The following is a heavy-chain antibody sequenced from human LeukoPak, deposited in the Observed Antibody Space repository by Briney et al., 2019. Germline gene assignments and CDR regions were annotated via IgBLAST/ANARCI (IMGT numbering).Heavy chain of an antibody. D-gene: IGHD7-27*01. CDR2: ISSTTSRM. CDR3: ARDSYPTGGLFHDY. J-gene: IGHJ4*01. CDR1: GFSFSSYG. Sequence: PGGSLRLSCTASGFSFSSYGMNWVRQAPGKGLEWLSYISSTTSRMYYADSVKGRFTISRDNAKKSLYLQMDSLRAEDTAVYYCARDSYPTGGLFHDYWGQGTLVAVSS. V-gene: IGHV3-48*01.